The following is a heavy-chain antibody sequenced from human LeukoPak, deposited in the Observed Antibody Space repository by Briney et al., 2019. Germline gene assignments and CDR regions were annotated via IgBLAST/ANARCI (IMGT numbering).Heavy chain of an antibody. CDR3: ARGNRDIVVVVAEYWYFDL. CDR1: GYTFTSYG. CDR2: ISAYNGNT. V-gene: IGHV1-18*01. J-gene: IGHJ2*01. Sequence: ASVKVSCKASGYTFTSYGISWVRQAPGQGLEWMGWISAYNGNTNYAQKLQGRVTMTTDTSTSTAYMELSSLRSEDTAVYYCARGNRDIVVVVAEYWYFDLWGRGTLVTVSS. D-gene: IGHD2-15*01.